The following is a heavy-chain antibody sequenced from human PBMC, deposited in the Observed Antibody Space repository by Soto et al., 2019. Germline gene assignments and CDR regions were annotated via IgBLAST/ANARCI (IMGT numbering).Heavy chain of an antibody. J-gene: IGHJ6*02. Sequence: GGSLRLSCAASGFTFSSYGMHLVRQAPGKGLEWVAVISYDGSNKYYADSVKGRFTISRDNSKNTLYLQMNSLRAEDTAVYYCAKDLLNTAMVRTNYYYYYYGMDVWGQGTTVTVSS. D-gene: IGHD5-18*01. CDR2: ISYDGSNK. V-gene: IGHV3-30*18. CDR1: GFTFSSYG. CDR3: AKDLLNTAMVRTNYYYYYYGMDV.